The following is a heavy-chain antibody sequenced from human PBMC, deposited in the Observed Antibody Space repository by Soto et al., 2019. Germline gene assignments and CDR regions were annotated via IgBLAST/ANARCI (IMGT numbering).Heavy chain of an antibody. CDR2: IIPVFGTA. V-gene: IGHV1-69*12. J-gene: IGHJ4*02. D-gene: IGHD6-19*01. CDR1: GGTFTNYA. Sequence: QVQLVQSGAEVKKPGSSVKVFCKASGGTFTNYAVSWVRQAPGQGLGWMGGIIPVFGTANYAQKLQGRVTITADESTSTTYMDLTSLRSDDTAVYYCARGSSGWYYFDYWGQGTLITVSS. CDR3: ARGSSGWYYFDY.